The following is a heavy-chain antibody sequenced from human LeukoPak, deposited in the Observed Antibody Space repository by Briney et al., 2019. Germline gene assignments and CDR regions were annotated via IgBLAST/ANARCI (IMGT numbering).Heavy chain of an antibody. CDR1: GYSFTSYW. J-gene: IGHJ3*02. Sequence: ESLKISCKGSGYSFTSYWIGWVRQMPGKGLEWMGIIYPGDSDARYSPPFRGQVTISADKSISTAYLQWSSLKASDTAMYYCARIRYPVVVPAAITGAFDIWGQGTMVTVSS. CDR3: ARIRYPVVVPAAITGAFDI. CDR2: IYPGDSDA. V-gene: IGHV5-51*01. D-gene: IGHD2-2*01.